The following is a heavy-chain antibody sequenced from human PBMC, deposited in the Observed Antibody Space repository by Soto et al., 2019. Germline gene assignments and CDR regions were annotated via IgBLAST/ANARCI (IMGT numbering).Heavy chain of an antibody. V-gene: IGHV1-58*01. CDR3: AEPPRGEVTILAYNI. J-gene: IGHJ3*02. CDR2: IVLGSGRT. D-gene: IGHD4-4*01. CDR1: GFTFNRSA. Sequence: ASVKVSCKASGFTFNRSAVQWVRQARGQRLEWIGWIVLGSGRTNYAQKIQERVNMTRDMSTSTAYLELSSLKSEDTAVYFCAEPPRGEVTILAYNIWGQGTMVTLSS.